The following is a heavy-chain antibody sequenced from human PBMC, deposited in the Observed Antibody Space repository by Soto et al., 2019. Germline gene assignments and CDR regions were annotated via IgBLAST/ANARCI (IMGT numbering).Heavy chain of an antibody. Sequence: SETLSLTCTVSGGSISSGYYWSWIRQHPVKGLEWIGYIYYSGNTYYNPSLKSRVTISVDTSKNQFSLKLSSVTAADTAVYYCARVPYYDSSGYPNWFDPWGQGTLVTVSS. CDR2: IYYSGNT. D-gene: IGHD3-22*01. CDR1: GGSISSGYY. J-gene: IGHJ5*02. CDR3: ARVPYYDSSGYPNWFDP. V-gene: IGHV4-61*01.